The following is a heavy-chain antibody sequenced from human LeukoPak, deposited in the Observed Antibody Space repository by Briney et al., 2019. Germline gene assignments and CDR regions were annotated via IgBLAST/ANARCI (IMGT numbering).Heavy chain of an antibody. V-gene: IGHV3-23*01. J-gene: IGHJ4*02. CDR3: ARDWGAYYHFFDY. CDR1: GLTFSGSA. CDR2: ISGSGNST. D-gene: IGHD3-22*01. Sequence: PGGSLRLSCAASGLTFSGSAMSWVRQAPGKGLEWVSLISGSGNSTYYADSVKGRFTISRDNSKNTLYLQMNSLRAEDTAVYYCARDWGAYYHFFDYWGQGTLVTVSS.